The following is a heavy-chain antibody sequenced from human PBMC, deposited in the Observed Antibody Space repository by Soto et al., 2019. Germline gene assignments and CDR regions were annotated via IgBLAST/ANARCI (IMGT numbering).Heavy chain of an antibody. CDR2: ISGSGGGT. J-gene: IGHJ4*02. CDR1: GFTFSSYA. Sequence: PGWSLRLCCAASGFTFSSYAMSWFRQAPGKGLEWVSTISGSGGGTYYADSMKGRFTISRDNSKNTLYLQMYSLRVEDTAVYYCARESDHWGQGTLVTVSS. CDR3: ARESDH. V-gene: IGHV3-23*01.